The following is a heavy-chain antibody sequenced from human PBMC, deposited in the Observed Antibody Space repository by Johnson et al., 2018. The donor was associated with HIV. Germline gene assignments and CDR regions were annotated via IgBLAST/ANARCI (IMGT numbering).Heavy chain of an antibody. CDR2: ISHDGSNK. CDR3: ARGGVYKQFLAFDAFDI. D-gene: IGHD6-13*01. J-gene: IGHJ3*02. V-gene: IGHV3-30-3*01. Sequence: VQLVESGGCVVQPGTSLRLSCAASGFTFSTYAMFWVRQAPGKGLEWVAVISHDGSNKYYGDSVKGRFTISRDNSKNMLFLQMNSLRAEDTAVYYCARGGVYKQFLAFDAFDIWGQGTMVTVSS. CDR1: GFTFSTYA.